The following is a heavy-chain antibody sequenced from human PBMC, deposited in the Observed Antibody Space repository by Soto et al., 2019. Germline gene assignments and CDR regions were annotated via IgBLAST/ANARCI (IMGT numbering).Heavy chain of an antibody. D-gene: IGHD6-19*01. CDR1: GGTFSSYT. V-gene: IGHV1-69*02. J-gene: IGHJ5*02. CDR3: ARVNRGSGAAP. Sequence: QVQLVQSGAEVKKPGSSVKVSCKASGGTFSSYTISWVRQAPGQGLEWMGRITPILGIANYAQKFQGRVRITADKSTSTAYMELSSLRSEDTAVYYCARVNRGSGAAPWGQGTLVTVSS. CDR2: ITPILGIA.